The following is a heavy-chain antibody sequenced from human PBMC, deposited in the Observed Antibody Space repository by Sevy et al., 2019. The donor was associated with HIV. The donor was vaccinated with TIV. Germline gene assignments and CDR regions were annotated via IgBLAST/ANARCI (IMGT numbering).Heavy chain of an antibody. CDR1: GGSFSGYY. V-gene: IGHV4-34*01. D-gene: IGHD6-19*01. Sequence: SETLSLTCAVYGGSFSGYYWSWIRQPPGKGLEWIGEINHSGSTNYNPSLKSRVTISVDTFKNQFSLKLSSVTAADTAVYYCARRERYSSVDYWGQGTLVTVSS. CDR3: ARRERYSSVDY. CDR2: INHSGST. J-gene: IGHJ4*02.